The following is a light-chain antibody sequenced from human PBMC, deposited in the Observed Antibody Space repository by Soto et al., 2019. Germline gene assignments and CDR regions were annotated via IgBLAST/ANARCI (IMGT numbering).Light chain of an antibody. CDR2: GAS. J-gene: IGKJ4*01. Sequence: EIVLTQSPGTLSLSPGERATLSCRASQSVSSSYLAWYQQKVGQAPRLLIYGASSRATGIPDRFSGSGSGTDFTLTISRLEPEDFAVYYCQQYGSSPRVTFGGGTKVEIK. V-gene: IGKV3-20*01. CDR3: QQYGSSPRVT. CDR1: QSVSSSY.